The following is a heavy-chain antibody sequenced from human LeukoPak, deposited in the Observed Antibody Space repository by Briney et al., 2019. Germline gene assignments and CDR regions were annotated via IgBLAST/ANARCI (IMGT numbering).Heavy chain of an antibody. CDR2: ISGSGGNA. V-gene: IGHV3-23*01. CDR3: AKDEVVGATSDC. CDR1: GFTFSTYA. D-gene: IGHD1-26*01. Sequence: GGSLRLSCAASGFTFSTYAMSWVRQAPGKGLEWVSTISGSGGNAYYADSRKGRFTIPRDNSKNTLNLQMNSLRAEDTAVYYCAKDEVVGATSDCWGQGTLVTVSS. J-gene: IGHJ4*02.